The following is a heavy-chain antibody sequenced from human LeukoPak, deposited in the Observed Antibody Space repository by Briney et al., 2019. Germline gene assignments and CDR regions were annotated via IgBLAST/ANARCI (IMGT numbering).Heavy chain of an antibody. J-gene: IGHJ4*02. CDR1: GGSFSGYY. D-gene: IGHD3-10*01. CDR3: ARGLELWFGGAHDY. Sequence: KASETLSLTCAVYGGSFSGYYWSWIRQPPGKGLEWIGEINHSGSTNYNPSLKSRVTISVDTSKNQFSLKLSSVTAADTAVYYCARGLELWFGGAHDYWGQGTLVTVSS. V-gene: IGHV4-34*01. CDR2: INHSGST.